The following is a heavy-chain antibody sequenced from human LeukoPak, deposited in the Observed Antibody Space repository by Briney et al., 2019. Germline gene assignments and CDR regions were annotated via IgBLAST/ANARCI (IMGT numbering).Heavy chain of an antibody. Sequence: SETLFLTCTVSGGSISSYYWSWIRQPPGKGLEWIGYIYYSGSTNYNPSLKSRVTISVDTSKNQFSLKLSSVTAADTAVYYCARFGDYYYGMDVWGQGTTVTVSS. J-gene: IGHJ6*02. CDR1: GGSISSYY. CDR3: ARFGDYYYGMDV. CDR2: IYYSGST. D-gene: IGHD3-10*01. V-gene: IGHV4-59*01.